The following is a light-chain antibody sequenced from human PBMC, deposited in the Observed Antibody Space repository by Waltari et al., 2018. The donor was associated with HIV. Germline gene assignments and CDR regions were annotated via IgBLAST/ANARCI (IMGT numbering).Light chain of an antibody. CDR2: DVS. V-gene: IGLV2-14*01. CDR1: SSDIGSYNS. J-gene: IGLJ2*01. Sequence: QSALTQPASVSGSPGQSITISCTGTSSDIGSYNSVSWYQQHPGKAPKLMIYDVSNRPSGVSDRFSGSKSGNTASRTISGLQAEDEAHYYCSSYTTSSTFFGGGTKLTVL. CDR3: SSYTTSSTF.